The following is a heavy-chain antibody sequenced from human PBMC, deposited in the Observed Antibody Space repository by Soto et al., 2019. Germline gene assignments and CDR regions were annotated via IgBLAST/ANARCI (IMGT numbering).Heavy chain of an antibody. J-gene: IGHJ4*02. CDR2: IYYGGNT. D-gene: IGHD6-19*01. CDR1: GGSISSSSYY. CDR3: ARHVAGYSSGLDY. V-gene: IGHV4-39*01. Sequence: QLQLQESGPGLVKPSETLSLTCTVSGGSISSSSYYWGWIRQPPGKGLEWIGSIYYGGNTYYNPSLKSRVTISVDTSKNQSSLKLSSVTAADTAVYYCARHVAGYSSGLDYWGQGTLVTVSS.